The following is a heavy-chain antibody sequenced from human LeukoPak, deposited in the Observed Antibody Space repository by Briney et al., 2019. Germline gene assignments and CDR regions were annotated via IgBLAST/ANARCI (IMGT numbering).Heavy chain of an antibody. J-gene: IGHJ5*02. CDR1: RFTLPSYT. V-gene: IGHV3-21*01. CDR2: ISSSSNYI. Sequence: GALRLSCAAPRFTLPSYTMNWVRQAPGKGLEWVSSISSSSNYIYYADSVKGRFTISRDNAKNSLYLQMNSLRAEDTAVYYCARDTAWGQGTLVTVSS. CDR3: ARDTA.